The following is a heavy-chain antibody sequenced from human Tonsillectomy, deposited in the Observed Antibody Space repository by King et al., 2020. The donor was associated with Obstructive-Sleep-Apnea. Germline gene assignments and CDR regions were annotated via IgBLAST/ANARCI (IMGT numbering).Heavy chain of an antibody. V-gene: IGHV3-30-3*01. Sequence: VQLVESGGGVVQPGRSLRLSCAASGFTFSSYAMHWVRQAPGKGLEWVAVISYDGSNKYYADSVKGRFTISRDNSKNTLYLQMNSLRAEDTAVYYCARGQGLHPDTMRVDYWGQGTLVTVSS. CDR3: ARGQGLHPDTMRVDY. CDR1: GFTFSSYA. D-gene: IGHD5-18*01. CDR2: ISYDGSNK. J-gene: IGHJ4*02.